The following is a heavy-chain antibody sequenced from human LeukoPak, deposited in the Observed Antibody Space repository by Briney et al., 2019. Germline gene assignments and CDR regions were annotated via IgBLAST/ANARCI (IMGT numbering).Heavy chain of an antibody. Sequence: GGSLRLSCAASGFTFSSNYMSWVRQARGKGLEGVSVIYRGGSKYYADSVKGRFTISRDNSKNTLYLQMNSLRAEDTAVYYCARSATAGNWVDYWGQGTLVTVSS. D-gene: IGHD6-13*01. CDR1: GFTFSSNY. CDR2: IYRGGSK. V-gene: IGHV3-53*01. J-gene: IGHJ4*02. CDR3: ARSATAGNWVDY.